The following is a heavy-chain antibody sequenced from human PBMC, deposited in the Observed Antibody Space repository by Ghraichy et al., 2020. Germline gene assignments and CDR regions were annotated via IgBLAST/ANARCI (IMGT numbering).Heavy chain of an antibody. D-gene: IGHD4-11*01. CDR3: ARDGEGVTTSWGMDV. J-gene: IGHJ6*02. CDR2: ISAYNGNT. CDR1: GYTFTSYG. Sequence: ASVKVSCKASGYTFTSYGISWVRQAPGQGLEWMGWISAYNGNTNAQKLQGRVTMTTDTSTSTAYMELRSLRSDDTAVYYCARDGEGVTTSWGMDVWGQGTTVTVSS. V-gene: IGHV1-18*01.